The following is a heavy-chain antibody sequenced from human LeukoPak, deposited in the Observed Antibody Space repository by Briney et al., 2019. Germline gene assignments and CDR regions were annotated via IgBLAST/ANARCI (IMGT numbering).Heavy chain of an antibody. CDR1: GGSISSYY. V-gene: IGHV4-4*07. J-gene: IGHJ4*02. CDR3: AREEDILTGYSLVRYFDY. Sequence: SETLSLTCTVSGGSISSYYWSWIRRPAGKGLEWIGRIYTSGSTNYNPSLKSRVTMSVDTSKNQFSLKLSSVTAADTAVYYCAREEDILTGYSLVRYFDYWGQGTLVTVSS. CDR2: IYTSGST. D-gene: IGHD3-9*01.